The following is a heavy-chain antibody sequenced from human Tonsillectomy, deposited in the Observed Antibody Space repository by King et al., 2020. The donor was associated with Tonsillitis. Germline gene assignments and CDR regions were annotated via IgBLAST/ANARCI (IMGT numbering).Heavy chain of an antibody. CDR3: AKNRLIMIDDYMDV. CDR2: ISASVGTT. V-gene: IGHV3-23*04. Sequence: VQLVESGGGLVQPGGSLRLSCAASGFTFSSYAMSWVRLAPGKGLEWVSAISASVGTTYYADSVKGRFAISRDIPKNTLYLQMNSLRAEDTAVYYCAKNRLIMIDDYMDVWGKGTAVIVSS. J-gene: IGHJ6*03. D-gene: IGHD3-22*01. CDR1: GFTFSSYA.